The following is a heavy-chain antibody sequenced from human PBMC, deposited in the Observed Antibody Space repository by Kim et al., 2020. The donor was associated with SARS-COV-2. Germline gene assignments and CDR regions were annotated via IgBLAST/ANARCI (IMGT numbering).Heavy chain of an antibody. V-gene: IGHV4-31*03. CDR2: ISYSGST. Sequence: SETLSLTCTVYGDSISSGGYYWSWIRPHKLKGLEWIGYISYSGSTNYNPSIQSSVTISVATSKNQFSLNLRSVTDADTAVYSCAREPLPSGCFDYWGLGT. CDR1: GDSISSGGYY. J-gene: IGHJ4*02. CDR3: AREPLPSGCFDY.